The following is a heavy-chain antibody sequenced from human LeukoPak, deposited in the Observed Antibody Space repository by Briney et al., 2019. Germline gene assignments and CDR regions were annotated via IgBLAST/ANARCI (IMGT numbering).Heavy chain of an antibody. Sequence: SETLSLTCTVSGXSISTYYGSWIRQPPGKGLEWIAYIFDSGSTTYNPSLKSRVTISVDSAKNLFSLKLTSVTAADTAVYYCARQYTSASPFDPWGQGTLVTVSS. D-gene: IGHD6-19*01. CDR3: ARQYTSASPFDP. CDR1: GXSISTYY. CDR2: IFDSGST. V-gene: IGHV4-59*08. J-gene: IGHJ5*02.